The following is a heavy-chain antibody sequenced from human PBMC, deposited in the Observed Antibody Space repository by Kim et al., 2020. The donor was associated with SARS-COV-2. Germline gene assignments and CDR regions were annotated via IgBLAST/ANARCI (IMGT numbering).Heavy chain of an antibody. CDR3: AKKGSSGGDAFDI. CDR1: GFTFKNYA. Sequence: GGSLRLSCAASGFTFKNYAMSWVRQAPGKGLEWVSAISGNGDITYYVDSVKGRFIMSRDNSKNTLYLQMNSLRAEDMAVYYCAKKGSSGGDAFDIWGQGTMVTVSS. J-gene: IGHJ3*02. CDR2: ISGNGDIT. D-gene: IGHD3-22*01. V-gene: IGHV3-23*01.